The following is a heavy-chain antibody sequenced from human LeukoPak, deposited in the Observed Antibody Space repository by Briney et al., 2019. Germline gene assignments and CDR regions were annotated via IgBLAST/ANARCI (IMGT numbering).Heavy chain of an antibody. CDR2: ISAYNGNT. J-gene: IGHJ5*02. D-gene: IGHD5-12*01. CDR1: GYTFTSYG. Sequence: ASVKVSCKASGYTFTSYGISWVRQAPGQGLEWMGWISAYNGNTNYAQKFQGRVTMTRDTSISTAYMELSRLRSDDTAVYYCALVATIPNWFDPWGQGTLVTVSS. CDR3: ALVATIPNWFDP. V-gene: IGHV1-18*01.